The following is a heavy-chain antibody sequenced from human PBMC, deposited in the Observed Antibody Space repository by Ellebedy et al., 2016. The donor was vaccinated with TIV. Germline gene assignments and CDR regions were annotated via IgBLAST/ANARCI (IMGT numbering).Heavy chain of an antibody. V-gene: IGHV4-61*01. D-gene: IGHD2-8*01. CDR1: GGSVSSGSYY. CDR3: ARGLGVFDP. CDR2: IYYSGST. Sequence: GSLRLXXTVSGGSVSSGSYYWSWILQPPGKGLEWIGYIYYSGSTNYNPSLKSRVTISVDTSKNQFSLKLGSVTAADTAVYYCARGLGVFDPWGQGTLVTVSS. J-gene: IGHJ5*02.